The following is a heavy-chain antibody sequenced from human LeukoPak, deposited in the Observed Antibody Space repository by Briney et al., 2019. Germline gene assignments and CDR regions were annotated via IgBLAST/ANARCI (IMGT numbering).Heavy chain of an antibody. CDR2: IYYSGST. CDR1: GGSISSYY. V-gene: IGHV4-59*01. J-gene: IGHJ3*02. D-gene: IGHD5-18*01. CDR3: ARGSVTQLYQDACDI. Sequence: AETLSLTCTVSGGSISSYYGSWIRQPPGKGLEWIGYIYYSGSTNYNPSLKSRVTISVDTSKNQFSLNLSSVTAATTAVYYCARGSVTQLYQDACDIWGQGTMVTVSS.